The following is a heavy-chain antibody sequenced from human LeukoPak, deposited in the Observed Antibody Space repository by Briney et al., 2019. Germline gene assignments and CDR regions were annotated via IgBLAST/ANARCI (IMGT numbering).Heavy chain of an antibody. Sequence: SETLSLTCTVSGGSISSGGYYWSWIRQHPGKGLEWIGYIYYSGSTYYNLSLKSRVTISVDTSKNQFSLKLSSVTAADTAVYYCARVGYYDSSGYYYPNWFDPWGQGTLVTVSS. V-gene: IGHV4-31*03. D-gene: IGHD3-22*01. CDR3: ARVGYYDSSGYYYPNWFDP. CDR2: IYYSGST. CDR1: GGSISSGGYY. J-gene: IGHJ5*02.